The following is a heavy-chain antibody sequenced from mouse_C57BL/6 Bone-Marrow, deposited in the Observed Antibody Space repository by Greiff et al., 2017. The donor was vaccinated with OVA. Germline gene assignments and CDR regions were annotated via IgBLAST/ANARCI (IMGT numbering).Heavy chain of an antibody. J-gene: IGHJ2*01. CDR3: ARFYYYGSSYGYFDY. CDR1: GYSITSGYY. V-gene: IGHV3-6*01. D-gene: IGHD1-1*01. CDR2: ISYDGSN. Sequence: EVQLQESGPGLVKPSQSLSLTCSVTGYSITSGYYWNWIRQFPGNNLEWMGYISYDGSNNYNPSLKNRISITRDTSKNQFFLKLNSVTTEDTATYYCARFYYYGSSYGYFDYWGQGTTLTVSS.